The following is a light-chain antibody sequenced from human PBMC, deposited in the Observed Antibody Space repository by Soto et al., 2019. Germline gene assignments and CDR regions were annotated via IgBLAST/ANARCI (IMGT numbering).Light chain of an antibody. CDR1: QSIRSN. Sequence: EIVLTQSPATLSLSPGERATLSCRASQSIRSNLAWYQHKPGQAPRLLIYDASNRATGIPGRFSGSGSGTDFTLSISNLEPEDFAVYYCQHRDNWPWTFGQGAKVEI. J-gene: IGKJ1*01. CDR3: QHRDNWPWT. CDR2: DAS. V-gene: IGKV3-11*01.